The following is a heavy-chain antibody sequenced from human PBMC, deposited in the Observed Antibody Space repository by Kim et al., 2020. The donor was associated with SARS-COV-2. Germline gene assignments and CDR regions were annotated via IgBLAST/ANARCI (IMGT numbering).Heavy chain of an antibody. CDR1: GGSISSYY. CDR2: IYYSGST. Sequence: SETLSLTCTVSGGSISSYYLSWIRQPPGKGLEWIGYIYYSGSTNYNPSLKSRVTISVDTSKNQFSLKLSSGIAADTAVYYCAKGLLDFDPWGQGTLVTVSS. D-gene: IGHD2-15*01. J-gene: IGHJ5*02. CDR3: AKGLLDFDP. V-gene: IGHV4-59*08.